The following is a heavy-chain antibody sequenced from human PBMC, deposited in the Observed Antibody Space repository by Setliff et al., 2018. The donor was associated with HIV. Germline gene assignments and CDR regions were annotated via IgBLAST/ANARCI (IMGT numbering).Heavy chain of an antibody. CDR3: AITSRGYSLQRGGAFDI. CDR1: GDTFATYV. Sequence: GASLKVSCKGSGDTFATYVVSWVRQAPGQGLEWMGGRSPIFSTTNYAQKFQGRVTITTDESTNRAYMELSSLRSEDTAVYYCAITSRGYSLQRGGAFDIWGQGTLVTVSS. J-gene: IGHJ3*02. D-gene: IGHD3-22*01. CDR2: RSPIFSTT. V-gene: IGHV1-69*05.